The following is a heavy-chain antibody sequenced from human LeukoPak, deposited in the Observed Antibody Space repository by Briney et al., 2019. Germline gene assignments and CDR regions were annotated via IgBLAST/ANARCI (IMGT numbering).Heavy chain of an antibody. CDR1: GGSITGSH. Sequence: SETLSLTCTVSGGSITGSHWSWLRQSAGKGLEWIGRIYSSGTTNYNPSLKSRVTIAVDTSKNQFSLRLNSVTAADTAVYYCAMAYSSSWYYFDYWGQGTLVTVSS. V-gene: IGHV4-4*07. CDR2: IYSSGTT. CDR3: AMAYSSSWYYFDY. D-gene: IGHD6-13*01. J-gene: IGHJ4*02.